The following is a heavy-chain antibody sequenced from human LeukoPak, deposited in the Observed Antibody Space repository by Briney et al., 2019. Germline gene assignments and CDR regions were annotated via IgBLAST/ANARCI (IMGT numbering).Heavy chain of an antibody. V-gene: IGHV4-39*01. CDR1: GGSISSSSYY. CDR3: ARHLNFVVVTAMNYFDY. D-gene: IGHD2-21*02. Sequence: SETLSLTCTVSGGSISSSSYYWGWIRQPPGKGLEWIGSIYYSGSTYYNPSLKSRVTISVDTSKNQFSLKLSSVTAADTAVYYCARHLNFVVVTAMNYFDYWGQGTLVTVSS. J-gene: IGHJ4*02. CDR2: IYYSGST.